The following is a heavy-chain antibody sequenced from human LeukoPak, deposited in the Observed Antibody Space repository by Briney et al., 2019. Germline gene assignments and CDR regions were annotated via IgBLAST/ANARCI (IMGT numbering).Heavy chain of an antibody. J-gene: IGHJ5*02. CDR2: IYHSGST. CDR3: AVVVVAATNWFDP. V-gene: IGHV4-4*02. D-gene: IGHD2-15*01. Sequence: SETLSLTCAVSGGSISSSNWWSWVRQPPGKGLEWIGEIYHSGSTNYNPSLKSRVTISVDTSKNQFSLKLSSVTAADTAVYYCAVVVVAATNWFDPWGQGTLVTVSS. CDR1: GGSISSSNW.